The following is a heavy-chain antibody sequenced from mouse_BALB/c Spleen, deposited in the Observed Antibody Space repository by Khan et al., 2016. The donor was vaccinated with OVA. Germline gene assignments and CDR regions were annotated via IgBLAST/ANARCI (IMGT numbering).Heavy chain of an antibody. CDR2: INPNTDKP. CDR1: GYSFTAYY. V-gene: IGHV1-26*01. CDR3: ARGYDFFAY. D-gene: IGHD2-14*01. Sequence: EVQLQQSGPDLVKTGASVKISCKASGYSFTAYYMNWGKLSHGKSLECIGRINPNTDKPNSNQKFKGKAILILDKSSSTAYMELRSLTSEDSAVYFCARGYDFFAYWGQGTLVTVSA. J-gene: IGHJ3*01.